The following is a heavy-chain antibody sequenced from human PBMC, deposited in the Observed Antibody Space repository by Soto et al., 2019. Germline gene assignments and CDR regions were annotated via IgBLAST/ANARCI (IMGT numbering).Heavy chain of an antibody. CDR3: AKDVGFQQLLFVFET. V-gene: IGHV1-69*01. J-gene: IGHJ5*02. D-gene: IGHD6-13*01. CDR2: IIPIFASS. CDR1: GGTFSNFG. Sequence: QVQLVQSGAEVKKPGSSVRVSCKASGGTFSNFGFSWVRQAPGQGLEWMGGIIPIFASSNYAQKFQGRLTSTSDESTSTSYMDLSSLRSAATAVYFCAKDVGFQQLLFVFETWGQGTRVTVSS.